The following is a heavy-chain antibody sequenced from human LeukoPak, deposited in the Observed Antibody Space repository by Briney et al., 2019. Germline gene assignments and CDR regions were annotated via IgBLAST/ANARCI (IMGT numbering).Heavy chain of an antibody. V-gene: IGHV4-59*08. CDR3: ARHAGLRFHLNWFDP. D-gene: IGHD5-12*01. CDR1: GVSMRSYY. CDR2: VFSSGST. Sequence: SETLSLTCTVSGVSMRSYYWSWIRQPPGKGLEWIGYVFSSGSTDYNPSLKSRVTISVDTSKNQFSLKLSSVTAADTAVYYCARHAGLRFHLNWFDPWGQGTLVTVSS. J-gene: IGHJ5*02.